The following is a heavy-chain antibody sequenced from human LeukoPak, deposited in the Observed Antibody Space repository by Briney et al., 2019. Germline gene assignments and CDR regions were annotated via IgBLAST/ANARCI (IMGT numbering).Heavy chain of an antibody. Sequence: GGSLRLSCAASGFTFTNYAMSWVRQAPGKGLEWVSSIGSDGSTYHADFVKGRFTISRDNSKNMLYLQMNRLRAEDTAVYYCAKRVSGSYRHYFFDFWGQGTLVTVSS. V-gene: IGHV3-23*01. J-gene: IGHJ4*02. CDR2: IGSDGST. D-gene: IGHD1-26*01. CDR1: GFTFTNYA. CDR3: AKRVSGSYRHYFFDF.